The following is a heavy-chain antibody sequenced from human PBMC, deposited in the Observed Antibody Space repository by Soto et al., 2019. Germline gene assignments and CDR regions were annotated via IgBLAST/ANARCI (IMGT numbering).Heavy chain of an antibody. V-gene: IGHV4-59*08. CDR1: GESITGYF. Sequence: QVRLQESGPGLVQPSETLSLTCSVSGESITGYFWSWIRQPPGKALEWIGHIYYAAISKYNPSRASRVTMSDDTTKNECSLCMTSVNAAETAVYYCARPRDVAERGFRGHGWYFDVWGRGALVVVSS. J-gene: IGHJ2*01. D-gene: IGHD3-10*01. CDR2: IYYAAIS. CDR3: ARPRDVAERGFRGHGWYFDV.